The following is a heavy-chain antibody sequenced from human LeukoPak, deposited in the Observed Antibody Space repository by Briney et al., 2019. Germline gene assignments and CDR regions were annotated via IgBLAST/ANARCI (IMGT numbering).Heavy chain of an antibody. CDR1: GGSFSGYY. CDR2: INHSGST. CDR3: ARGRLYYDSISPLGP. Sequence: SETLSLTCAVYGGSFSGYYWSWIRQPPGKGLEWIGEINHSGSTNYNPSLKSRVTISVDTSKNQFSLKLSSVTAADTAVYYCARGRLYYDSISPLGPWGQGTLVTVSS. J-gene: IGHJ5*02. D-gene: IGHD3-22*01. V-gene: IGHV4-34*01.